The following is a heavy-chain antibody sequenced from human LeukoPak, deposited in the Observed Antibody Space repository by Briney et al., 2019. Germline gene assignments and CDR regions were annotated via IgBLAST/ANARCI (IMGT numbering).Heavy chain of an antibody. CDR2: IWYDGTNK. V-gene: IGHV3-33*08. Sequence: GGSLRLSCAASGFTFSNFAVVWVRQAPGKGLEWVAVIWYDGTNKYYADSVKGRFTISRDNSKNTLYLQMNSLRAEDTAVYYCARDPPEGYCSGGSCYSFDYWGQGTLVTVSS. CDR1: GFTFSNFA. J-gene: IGHJ4*02. D-gene: IGHD2-15*01. CDR3: ARDPPEGYCSGGSCYSFDY.